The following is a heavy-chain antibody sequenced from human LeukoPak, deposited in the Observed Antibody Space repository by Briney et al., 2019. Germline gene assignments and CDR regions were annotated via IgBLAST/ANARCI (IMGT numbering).Heavy chain of an antibody. Sequence: GASVKVSCKASGYTFTSYGISWVRQAPGQGLEWMGWISAYNGNTNYAQKLQGRVTMTTDTSTSTAYMEPRSLRSDDTAVYYCAALWFGRTDAFDIWGQGTMVTVSS. CDR3: AALWFGRTDAFDI. J-gene: IGHJ3*02. V-gene: IGHV1-18*01. D-gene: IGHD3-10*01. CDR2: ISAYNGNT. CDR1: GYTFTSYG.